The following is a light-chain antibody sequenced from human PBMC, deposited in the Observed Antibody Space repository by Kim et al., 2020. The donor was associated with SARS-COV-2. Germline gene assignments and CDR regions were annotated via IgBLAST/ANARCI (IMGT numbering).Light chain of an antibody. Sequence: SPGQTASITCSGDKLGDKYACWYQQTPGQSPVLVIYKDTKRPSGIPERFSGSNSGNTATLTISGTQAMDEADYYCQAWDSSTAWVFGGGTQLTVL. V-gene: IGLV3-1*01. CDR1: KLGDKY. CDR3: QAWDSSTAWV. J-gene: IGLJ3*02. CDR2: KDT.